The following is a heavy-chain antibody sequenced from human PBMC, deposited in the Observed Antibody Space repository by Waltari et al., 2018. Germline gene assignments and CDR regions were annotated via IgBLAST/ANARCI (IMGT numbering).Heavy chain of an antibody. CDR1: GGSFSGYY. CDR3: ARVPYYYGSGSGFDY. CDR2: INHSGSH. Sequence: QVQLQQWGAGLLKPSETLSLTCAVYGGSFSGYYWSWIRQPPGKGLEWIGEINHSGSHNYNPSLKSRVTISVDTSKNQFSLKLSSVTAADTAVYYCARVPYYYGSGSGFDYWGQGTLVTVSS. V-gene: IGHV4-34*01. J-gene: IGHJ4*02. D-gene: IGHD3-10*01.